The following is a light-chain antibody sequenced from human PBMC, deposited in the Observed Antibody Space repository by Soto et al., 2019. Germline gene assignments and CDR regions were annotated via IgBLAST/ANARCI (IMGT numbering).Light chain of an antibody. J-gene: IGLJ1*01. Sequence: QSVLTQPASVSGSPGRSIAIACTGTSSDVGSYNYVSWYQRHPDKAPELIIYDVSNRPSGVSDRFSGSKSGNTATLTISGLQAEDEADYYCTSYTTSSTYVFGTGTKVTVL. CDR1: SSDVGSYNY. CDR3: TSYTTSSTYV. V-gene: IGLV2-14*03. CDR2: DVS.